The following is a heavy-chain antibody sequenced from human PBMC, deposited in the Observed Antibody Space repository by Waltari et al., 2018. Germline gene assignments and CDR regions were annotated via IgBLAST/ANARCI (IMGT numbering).Heavy chain of an antibody. V-gene: IGHV4-39*01. CDR1: GGSIRRLSYY. D-gene: IGHD5-12*01. CDR3: ARHEIIVATMYNYFEY. CDR2: IYYSGSN. J-gene: IGHJ4*02. Sequence: QLQLQESGPGLVKPSETLSLTCTVSGGSIRRLSYYWGWLRQPPGKGREWIGSIYYSGSNYYNPSLKSRVTISVDTSKNQFSRKLSSVTDADTAVYYCARHEIIVATMYNYFEYWGQGTLVTVSS.